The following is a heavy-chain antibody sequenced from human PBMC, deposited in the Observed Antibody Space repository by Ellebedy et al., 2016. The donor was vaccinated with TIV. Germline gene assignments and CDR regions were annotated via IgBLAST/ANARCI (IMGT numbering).Heavy chain of an antibody. CDR1: GYSFTNYW. D-gene: IGHD3-10*01. J-gene: IGHJ6*02. CDR3: ARRMVRGGITYAMDV. CDR2: IYPGDSDT. V-gene: IGHV5-51*01. Sequence: GESLKISCQASGYSFTNYWNGWVRQMPGKGLEWMGIIYPGDSDTRYSPSFEGQVTISVNKSISTAYLQWKSLKASDTATYYSARRMVRGGITYAMDVWGQGTTVTVSS.